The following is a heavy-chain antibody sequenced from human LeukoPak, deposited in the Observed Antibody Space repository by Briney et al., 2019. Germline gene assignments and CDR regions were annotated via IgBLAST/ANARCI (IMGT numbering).Heavy chain of an antibody. D-gene: IGHD1-7*01. CDR1: GGSISRYY. CDR2: IYSSGSA. J-gene: IGHJ4*02. CDR3: ARGGTGSTGFDY. Sequence: SETRSLTCTVSGGSISRYYWTWIRQPAGKGLEWIGRIYSSGSANYNPSLKSRVTMSVDSSKSQFSLKLSSVTAADTAVYYCARGGTGSTGFDYWGQGTLVTVSS. V-gene: IGHV4-4*07.